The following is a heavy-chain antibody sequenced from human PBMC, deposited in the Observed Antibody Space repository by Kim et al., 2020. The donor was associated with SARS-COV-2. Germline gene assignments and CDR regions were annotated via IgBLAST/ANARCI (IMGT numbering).Heavy chain of an antibody. CDR1: GGSISNSDYC. V-gene: IGHV4-39*01. J-gene: IGHJ5*02. D-gene: IGHD5-18*01. CDR3: ARRGYTYGHGRFDP. Sequence: SETLSLTCTVSGGSISNSDYCWGWIRQPPGKGLEWIGTIIYSGTTYYNPSLKSRVTMDTSKNQFSLKLSSVSAADTAVYYCARRGYTYGHGRFDPWGQGTLVTVSS. CDR2: IIYSGTT.